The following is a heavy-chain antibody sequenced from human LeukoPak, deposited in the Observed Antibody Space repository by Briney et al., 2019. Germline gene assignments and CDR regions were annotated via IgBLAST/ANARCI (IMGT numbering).Heavy chain of an antibody. J-gene: IGHJ4*02. CDR2: IKQDGSEK. CDR3: ARDPDCSGGSCWS. V-gene: IGHV3-7*01. Sequence: AGGSLRLSCAASGFTFSSYAMSWVRQAPGKGLEWVASIKQDGSEKYYVDSVKGRFTISRDNAKNSLYLQMNSLRVDDTAVFYCARDPDCSGGSCWSWGQGTLVTVSS. CDR1: GFTFSSYA. D-gene: IGHD2-15*01.